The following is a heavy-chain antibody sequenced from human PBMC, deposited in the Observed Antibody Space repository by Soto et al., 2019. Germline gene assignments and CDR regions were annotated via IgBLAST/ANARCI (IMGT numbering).Heavy chain of an antibody. D-gene: IGHD5-12*01. CDR2: MNPNSGNT. Sequence: GASVKVSCKASGYTFTSYDINWVRQATGQGLEWMGWMNPNSGNTGYAQKFQGRVTMTRNTSISTAYMELSSLRSEDTAVYYCARGLPAAIGHPVDSGYDSWWFDPWGQGTLVTVSS. CDR3: ARGLPAAIGHPVDSGYDSWWFDP. V-gene: IGHV1-8*01. J-gene: IGHJ5*02. CDR1: GYTFTSYD.